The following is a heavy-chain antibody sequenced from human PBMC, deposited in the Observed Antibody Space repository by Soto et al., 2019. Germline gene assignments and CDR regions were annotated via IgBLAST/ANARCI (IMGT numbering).Heavy chain of an antibody. V-gene: IGHV4-39*01. D-gene: IGHD2-15*01. J-gene: IGHJ5*01. Sequence: SETLSLTCAVSGVSIHNSHSFWGWIRQPPGKGLEFIGSVYYIGGANYNPSLKSRVTVSIDTSNNQFSLRVNSVTAADTAVYYCGRVVEGATRHTDFDSWGQGILVTVSS. CDR3: GRVVEGATRHTDFDS. CDR2: VYYIGGA. CDR1: GVSIHNSHSF.